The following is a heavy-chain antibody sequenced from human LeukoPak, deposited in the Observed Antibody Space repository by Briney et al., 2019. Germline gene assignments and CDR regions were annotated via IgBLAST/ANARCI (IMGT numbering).Heavy chain of an antibody. CDR1: GYTFTGYY. V-gene: IGHV1-2*06. CDR3: ERGGSSYRFGEYPYYFDY. D-gene: IGHD3-10*01. CDR2: INPNSGGT. J-gene: IGHJ4*02. Sequence: ASVKVSCKASGYTFTGYYMHWVRQAPGQGLEWMGRINPNSGGTNYAQKFQGRVTMTRDTSISTAYMEQSRLKSDDTAVYYCERGGSSYRFGEYPYYFDYWGQGTLVTVSS.